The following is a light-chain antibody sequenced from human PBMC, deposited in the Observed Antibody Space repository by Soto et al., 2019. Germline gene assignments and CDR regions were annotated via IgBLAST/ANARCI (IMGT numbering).Light chain of an antibody. CDR1: QSVSSNY. CDR3: QQYGSSFT. CDR2: GSS. Sequence: EIVLTQSPATLSLSPGERATISCRASQSVSSNYLAWYQQTPSQAPRLVIFGSSNRATAIPDRFSGSGSGTDFTLTSSILEPDDFAVYYCQQYGSSFTFGGGTKVEIK. V-gene: IGKV3-20*01. J-gene: IGKJ4*01.